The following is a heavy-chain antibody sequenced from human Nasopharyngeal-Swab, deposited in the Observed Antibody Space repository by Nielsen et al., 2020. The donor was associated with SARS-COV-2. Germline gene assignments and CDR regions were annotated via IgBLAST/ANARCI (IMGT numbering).Heavy chain of an antibody. V-gene: IGHV3-73*01. Sequence: GESLKISCAASGFTFSGSAMHWVRQASGKGLEWVGRIRSKANSYATAYAASVKGRFTISRDDSKNTAYLQMNSLKTEDTAVYYCTRPIYCSSTSCSDVWGQGTTVTVSS. J-gene: IGHJ6*02. D-gene: IGHD2-2*01. CDR2: IRSKANSYAT. CDR3: TRPIYCSSTSCSDV. CDR1: GFTFSGSA.